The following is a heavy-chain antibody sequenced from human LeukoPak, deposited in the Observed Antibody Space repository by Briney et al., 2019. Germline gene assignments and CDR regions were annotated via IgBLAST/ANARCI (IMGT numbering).Heavy chain of an antibody. V-gene: IGHV4-4*02. CDR1: GGSISSSNW. CDR3: AREFGGVVVTATPRAFDI. CDR2: IYHSGST. D-gene: IGHD2-21*02. Sequence: SETLSLTCAVSGGSISSSNWWSWVRQPPGKGLEWIGEIYHSGSTNYNPPLKSRVTISVDTSKNQFSLKLSSVTAADTAVYYCAREFGGVVVTATPRAFDIWGQGTMVTVSS. J-gene: IGHJ3*02.